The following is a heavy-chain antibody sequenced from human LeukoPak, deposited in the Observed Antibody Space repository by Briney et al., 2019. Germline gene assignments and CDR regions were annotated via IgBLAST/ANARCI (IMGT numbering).Heavy chain of an antibody. CDR1: GFTFSDYY. Sequence: PGGSLRLSCEASGFTFSDYYMNWIRQAPGKGLEWVSYISSSGSTIYYADSVKGRFTISRDNAKNSLYLQMNSLRAEDTAVYYCARDSYSSSSVDYWGQGTLVSVSS. J-gene: IGHJ4*02. V-gene: IGHV3-11*04. CDR2: ISSSGSTI. D-gene: IGHD6-6*01. CDR3: ARDSYSSSSVDY.